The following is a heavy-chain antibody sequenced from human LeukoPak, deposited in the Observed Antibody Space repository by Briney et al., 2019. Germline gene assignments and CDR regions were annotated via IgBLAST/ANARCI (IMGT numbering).Heavy chain of an antibody. Sequence: GGSLRLSCTASGFTFGDYAMSWVRQAPGKGLEWVGFIRSKAYGGTTEYAASVKGRFTISRDDSKSIAYLQMNSLKTEDTAVYYCTRGRYSRSWPVRGDNYYMDVWGKGTTVTISS. CDR2: IRSKAYGGTT. CDR1: GFTFGDYA. D-gene: IGHD6-13*01. V-gene: IGHV3-49*04. CDR3: TRGRYSRSWPVRGDNYYMDV. J-gene: IGHJ6*03.